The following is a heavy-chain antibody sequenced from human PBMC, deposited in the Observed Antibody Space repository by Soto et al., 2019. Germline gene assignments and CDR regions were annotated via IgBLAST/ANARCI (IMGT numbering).Heavy chain of an antibody. D-gene: IGHD3-3*01. CDR1: GFTFSSYD. CDR2: IGTAGDT. Sequence: GGSLRLSCAASGFTFSSYDMHWVRQGTGKGLEWVSGIGTAGDTNYPGSVKGRFTISRENAKNSLYLQMNSLRAEDTAVYYCARRFGVGNFDCWGQGTLVTVSS. V-gene: IGHV3-13*01. CDR3: ARRFGVGNFDC. J-gene: IGHJ4*02.